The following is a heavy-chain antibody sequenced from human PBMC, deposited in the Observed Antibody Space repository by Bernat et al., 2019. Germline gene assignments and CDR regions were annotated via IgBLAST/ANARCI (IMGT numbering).Heavy chain of an antibody. CDR2: IYYSGST. D-gene: IGHD2-15*01. J-gene: IGHJ3*02. CDR3: ARGGGHCSGGTCYSGRDAFDI. CDR1: GGSISSSSYY. Sequence: QLQLQESGPGLVKSSETLSLTCSVSGGSISSSSYYWGWIRQPPGKGLEWIGSIYYSGSTYYNPSLKSRVTISVDTSKNQFSLKLRSVTATDTAVYYCARGGGHCSGGTCYSGRDAFDIWGQGTMVTVSS. V-gene: IGHV4-39*01.